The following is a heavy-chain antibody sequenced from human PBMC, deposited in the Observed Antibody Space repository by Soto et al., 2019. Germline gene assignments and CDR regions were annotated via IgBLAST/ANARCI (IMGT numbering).Heavy chain of an antibody. J-gene: IGHJ5*02. Sequence: ASVNVSCKASGYTFTSYYMHWVRQAPGQGLEWMGIINPSGGSTSYAQKFQGRVTMTRDTSTSTVYMELSSLRSEDTAVYYCARDNCSGGSCYPPTGREQQNWFDPWGQGTLVTVSS. CDR2: INPSGGST. CDR3: ARDNCSGGSCYPPTGREQQNWFDP. V-gene: IGHV1-46*03. D-gene: IGHD2-15*01. CDR1: GYTFTSYY.